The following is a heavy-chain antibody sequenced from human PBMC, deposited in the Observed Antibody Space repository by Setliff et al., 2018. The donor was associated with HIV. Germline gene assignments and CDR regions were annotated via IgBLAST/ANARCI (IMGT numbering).Heavy chain of an antibody. CDR2: ITGSGKTI. J-gene: IGHJ5*02. V-gene: IGHV3-48*03. CDR1: GFTFSTHE. D-gene: IGHD1-1*01. CDR3: ARTSTTTGTTLNWFDP. Sequence: GGSLRLSCAASGFTFSTHEMNWVRQAPGNGLEWVSYITGSGKTIYYADSVKGRFTISRDNAKNSLYLQMNSLRVEDTAVYYCARTSTTTGTTLNWFDPWGQGTLVTVSS.